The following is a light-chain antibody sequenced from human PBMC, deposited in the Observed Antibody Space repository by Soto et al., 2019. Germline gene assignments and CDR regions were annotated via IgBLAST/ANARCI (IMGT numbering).Light chain of an antibody. Sequence: VLTQSPGTLSLSPGERATLSCRASQSVSSSYLAWYQQKPGQAPRLLIYGASSRATGIPDRFSGSGSGTDFTLTISRLEPEDFAVYYCQQYGSSPFTFGPGTKVDIK. V-gene: IGKV3-20*01. CDR2: GAS. CDR1: QSVSSSY. J-gene: IGKJ3*01. CDR3: QQYGSSPFT.